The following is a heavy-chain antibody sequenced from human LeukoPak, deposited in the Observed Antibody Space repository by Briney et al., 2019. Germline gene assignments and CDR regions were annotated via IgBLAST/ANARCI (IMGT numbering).Heavy chain of an antibody. D-gene: IGHD3-22*01. J-gene: IGHJ4*02. CDR1: GGSISSSSYY. Sequence: SETLSLTCTVSGGSISSSSYYWGWIRQPPGKGLEWIGSIYYSGTTYYNPSLKSRVSISVDTSKNHFSLRLSSVTAADTAVYYCARLNYYDSNWGQGTLVAVSS. V-gene: IGHV4-39*02. CDR3: ARLNYYDSN. CDR2: IYYSGTT.